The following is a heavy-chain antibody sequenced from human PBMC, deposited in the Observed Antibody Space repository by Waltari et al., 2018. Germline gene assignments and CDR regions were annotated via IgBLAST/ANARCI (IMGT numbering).Heavy chain of an antibody. J-gene: IGHJ4*02. Sequence: EVQLVESGGGLVQPGGSLRVSCAASGFTFSNYGMNWVRQAPGKGLEWVSFISSGTSTLYYADSVKGRFTISRDNAKNSLYLQMNSLRAEDTAVYYCAGSPVGATGDYYFDYWGQGTLVTVSS. D-gene: IGHD1-26*01. CDR3: AGSPVGATGDYYFDY. CDR2: ISSGTSTL. CDR1: GFTFSNYG. V-gene: IGHV3-48*01.